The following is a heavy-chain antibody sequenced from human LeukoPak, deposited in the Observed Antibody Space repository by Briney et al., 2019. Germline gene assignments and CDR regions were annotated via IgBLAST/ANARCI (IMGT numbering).Heavy chain of an antibody. CDR2: INHSGST. CDR1: GGSFSGYY. V-gene: IGHV4-34*01. CDR3: ARDYCGGDCYVDY. J-gene: IGHJ4*02. D-gene: IGHD2-21*02. Sequence: KPSETLSLTCAVYGGSFSGYYWSWIRQPPGKGLEWIGEINHSGSTNYNPSLKSRVTISVDTSKNQFSLKLSSVTAADTAVYYCARDYCGGDCYVDYWGQGTLVTVSS.